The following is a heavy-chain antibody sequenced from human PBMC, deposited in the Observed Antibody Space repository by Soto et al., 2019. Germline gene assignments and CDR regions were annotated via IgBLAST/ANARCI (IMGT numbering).Heavy chain of an antibody. J-gene: IGHJ4*02. CDR1: GFTLSRYS. Sequence: GGSPRLSCGTSGFTLSRYSHSWVRPGPGKGAEWVSGISGSDGGTYYGDSVKGRFTISRDNSKNTLYLQMNSLRAEDTAVYYCAKGRHINGEFSEGNYFDYWGQGTLVTVSS. CDR3: AKGRHINGEFSEGNYFDY. D-gene: IGHD2-21*01. CDR2: ISGSDGGT. V-gene: IGHV3-23*01.